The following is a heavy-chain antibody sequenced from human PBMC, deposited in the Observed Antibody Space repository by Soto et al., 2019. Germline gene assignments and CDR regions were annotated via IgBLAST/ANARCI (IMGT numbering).Heavy chain of an antibody. CDR2: SSSSSSYI. CDR1: GFTSSSYS. CDR3: ARDLGITNPDKNWFDP. D-gene: IGHD3-10*01. J-gene: IGHJ5*02. V-gene: IGHV3-21*01. Sequence: PGGSLSLSCAASGFTSSSYSMNWVRQAPGKGLEWVSSSSSSSSYIYYADSVKGRFTISRDNAKNSLYLQMNSLRAEDTAVYYCARDLGITNPDKNWFDPWGQGTLVTVSS.